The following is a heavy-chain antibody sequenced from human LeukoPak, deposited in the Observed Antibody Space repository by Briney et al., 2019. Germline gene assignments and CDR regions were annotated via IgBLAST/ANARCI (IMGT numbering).Heavy chain of an antibody. CDR2: ISYDGSNK. J-gene: IGHJ4*02. D-gene: IGHD2-21*01. CDR1: GFTFSSYG. CDR3: AKDPTYCGGGCYPGGY. Sequence: GRSLRLSCAASGFTFSSYGMHWVRQAPGKGLEWVAVISYDGSNKYYADSVKGRFTISRDNSKNTLYLQMNSLRAEDTAVYYCAKDPTYCGGGCYPGGYWGQGTLVTVSS. V-gene: IGHV3-30*18.